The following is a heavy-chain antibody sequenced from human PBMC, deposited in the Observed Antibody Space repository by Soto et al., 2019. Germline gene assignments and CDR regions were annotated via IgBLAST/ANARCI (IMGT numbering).Heavy chain of an antibody. CDR2: ISYDGSNK. V-gene: IGHV3-30-3*01. CDR3: ARDYYRFNSGYGFSMDV. Sequence: QVQLVESGGGVVQPGRSLRLSCAASGFTFSSYAMHWVRQAPGKGLEWVAVISYDGSNKYYADPVKRRFTISRDNSKHTLYLQMNSLRAEDTAVYYCARDYYRFNSGYGFSMDVWGQGTTVTVSS. CDR1: GFTFSSYA. D-gene: IGHD5-12*01. J-gene: IGHJ6*02.